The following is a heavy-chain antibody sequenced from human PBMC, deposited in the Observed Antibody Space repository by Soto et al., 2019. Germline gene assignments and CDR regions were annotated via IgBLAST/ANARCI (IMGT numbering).Heavy chain of an antibody. D-gene: IGHD1-26*01. CDR3: ASSVVGATLGEHYYYYGMDV. CDR1: GFTVSSNY. Sequence: GESLKISCAASGFTVSSNYMSWVRQAPGKGLEWVSVIYSGGSTYYVDSVKARFTISKDNSKNTLYLQMNSLRAEDTAVYYCASSVVGATLGEHYYYYGMDVWGQGTTVTVSS. V-gene: IGHV3-53*01. J-gene: IGHJ6*02. CDR2: IYSGGST.